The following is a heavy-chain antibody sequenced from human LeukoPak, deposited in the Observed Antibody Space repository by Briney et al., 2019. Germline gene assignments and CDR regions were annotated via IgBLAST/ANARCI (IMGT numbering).Heavy chain of an antibody. J-gene: IGHJ6*03. D-gene: IGHD3-22*01. Sequence: AGGSLRLSCAASGFTFSSYGMHWVRQAPGKGLEWVAFIRYDGSNKYYADSVKGRFTISRDNSKNTLYLQMNSLRAEDTAVYYCAKDYYDSSGYYYSYYYYYMDVWGKGTTVTISS. V-gene: IGHV3-30*02. CDR3: AKDYYDSSGYYYSYYYYYMDV. CDR1: GFTFSSYG. CDR2: IRYDGSNK.